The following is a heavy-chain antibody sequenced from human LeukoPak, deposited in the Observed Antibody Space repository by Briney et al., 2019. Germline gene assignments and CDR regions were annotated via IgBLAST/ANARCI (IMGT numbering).Heavy chain of an antibody. CDR2: ISYDGSNK. Sequence: GRSLRLSCAASGFTFSRHGMHWVRQAPGKGLEWVAVISYDGSNKYYADSVKGRFTISRDNSKNTLYLQMNSLRAEDTAVYYCARVHSGSYLAYWGQGTLVTVSS. D-gene: IGHD1-26*01. V-gene: IGHV3-30*19. J-gene: IGHJ4*02. CDR3: ARVHSGSYLAY. CDR1: GFTFSRHG.